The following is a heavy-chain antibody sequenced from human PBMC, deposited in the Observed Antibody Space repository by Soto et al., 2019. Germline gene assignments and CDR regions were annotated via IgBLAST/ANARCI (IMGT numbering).Heavy chain of an antibody. CDR2: ISWDGGST. D-gene: IGHD3-9*01. J-gene: IGHJ4*02. Sequence: GSLRLSCAASGFTFDDYTMHWVRQAPGKGLEWVSLISWDGGSTYYADSVKGRFTISRDNSENSLYLQMNSLRTEDTALYYCAKDMVLRYFDWLFSFDYWGQGTLVTVSS. V-gene: IGHV3-43*01. CDR3: AKDMVLRYFDWLFSFDY. CDR1: GFTFDDYT.